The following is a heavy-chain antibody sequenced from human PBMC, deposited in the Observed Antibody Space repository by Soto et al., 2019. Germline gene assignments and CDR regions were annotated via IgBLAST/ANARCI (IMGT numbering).Heavy chain of an antibody. V-gene: IGHV3-66*01. CDR2: IYSGGST. Sequence: EVQLVESGGGLVQPGGSLRLSCAASGFTVSTKYMSWVRQAPGKGLVWVSVIYSGGSTFYADSVRGRFTISRDNSKNTVNIQMNSLRAADTAVYYCARDPWAADYWGQGTLVTVCS. CDR1: GFTVSTKY. J-gene: IGHJ4*02. D-gene: IGHD3-16*01. CDR3: ARDPWAADY.